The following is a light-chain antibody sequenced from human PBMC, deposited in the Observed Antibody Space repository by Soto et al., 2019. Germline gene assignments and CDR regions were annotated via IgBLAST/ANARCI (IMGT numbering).Light chain of an antibody. CDR1: SSDVGGYNY. CDR3: SSHAGTSVI. CDR2: DVT. V-gene: IGLV2-8*01. Sequence: QSALTQPPSASGSPGQSVTISCTGTSSDVGGYNYVSWYQQHPGKAPKLMIYDVTKRPSGVPDRFSGSKSGNTASLTVSGLQAEDEAYYYCSSHAGTSVIFGGGTKLTVL. J-gene: IGLJ2*01.